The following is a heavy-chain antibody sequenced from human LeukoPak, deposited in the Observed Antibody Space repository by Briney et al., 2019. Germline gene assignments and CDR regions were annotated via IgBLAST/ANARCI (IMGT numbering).Heavy chain of an antibody. J-gene: IGHJ4*02. Sequence: SETLSLTCAVYGGSFSGYYWSWIRQPPGKGLEWSGEINHSGSTNYNPSLKSRVTISVDTSKNQFSLKLSSVTAADTAVYYCARNQLNITGRTFDYWGQGTLVTVSS. V-gene: IGHV4-34*01. CDR1: GGSFSGYY. CDR2: INHSGST. CDR3: ARNQLNITGRTFDY. D-gene: IGHD1-20*01.